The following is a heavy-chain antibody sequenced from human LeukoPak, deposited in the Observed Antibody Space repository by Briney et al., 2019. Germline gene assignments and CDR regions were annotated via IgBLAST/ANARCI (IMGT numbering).Heavy chain of an antibody. V-gene: IGHV3-23*01. CDR2: ISGSGGST. CDR1: GFTFSSYA. J-gene: IGHJ4*02. CDR3: AKADRGLIVGASFDY. Sequence: GGSLRLSCAASGFTFSSYAMSWVRQAPGKGLEWVSTISGSGGSTYYADSVKGRFTISRDNAKNSLYLQMNSLRAEDMALYYCAKADRGLIVGASFDYWGQGTLVTVSS. D-gene: IGHD1-26*01.